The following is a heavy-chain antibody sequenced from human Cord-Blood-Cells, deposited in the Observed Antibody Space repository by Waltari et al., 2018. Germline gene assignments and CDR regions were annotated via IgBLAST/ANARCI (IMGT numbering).Heavy chain of an antibody. CDR1: GGSFSGYY. CDR2: INHSGST. J-gene: IGHJ3*02. Sequence: QVQLQQWGAGLLKPSETLSLTCAVYGGSFSGYYWSWIRQPPGKGLEWIGEINHSGSTNYNPSLKSRVTISVDPSKNQFSLKLSSVTAADTAVYYCARRYKILGSGSYYDAFDIWGQGTMVTVSS. V-gene: IGHV4-34*01. D-gene: IGHD3-10*01. CDR3: ARRYKILGSGSYYDAFDI.